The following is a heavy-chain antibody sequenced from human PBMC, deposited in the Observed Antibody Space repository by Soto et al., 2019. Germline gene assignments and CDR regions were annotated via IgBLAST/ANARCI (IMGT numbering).Heavy chain of an antibody. CDR3: AERYCYRRNWFAC. CDR2: IYWDDNK. CDR1: GFSLSTSGVG. Sequence: SGPTLVNPTQTLTLTCTFSGFSLSTSGVGVGWIRQPPGKALEWLALIYWDDNKRYSPSPKSRLTITKDTSKNQVVLPMTNMEPVDTATYFCAERYCYRRNWFACSAQRTLVLVSS. J-gene: IGHJ5*01. D-gene: IGHD2-15*01. V-gene: IGHV2-5*02.